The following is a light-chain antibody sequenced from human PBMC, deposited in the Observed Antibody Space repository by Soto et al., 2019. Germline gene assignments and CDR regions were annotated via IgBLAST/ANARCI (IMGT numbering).Light chain of an antibody. CDR1: QSISSW. Sequence: DIPMTQSPSTLSASVGDRCNITCRASQSISSWLAWYQQKPGNDTKLLIYKASSEESGVALRFSGSGSGTEFTLTIICLQPEDFATDYCQQFNKYPWTFGLG. CDR2: KAS. V-gene: IGKV1-5*03. J-gene: IGKJ1*01. CDR3: QQFNKYPWT.